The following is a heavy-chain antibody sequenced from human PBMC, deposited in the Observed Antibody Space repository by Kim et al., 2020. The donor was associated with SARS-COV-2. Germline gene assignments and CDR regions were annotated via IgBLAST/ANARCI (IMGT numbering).Heavy chain of an antibody. J-gene: IGHJ4*02. D-gene: IGHD6-19*01. CDR1: GGSISTYNW. Sequence: SETLSLTCAVSGGSISTYNWWNWVRQSPGKGLEWIGEIYHGGTTHYNPSLKSRVTMSVDKSKNQISLNLRSVTAADTAVYYCARAHSSGYYRGFDYWGQGTLVTVSS. V-gene: IGHV4-4*02. CDR2: IYHGGTT. CDR3: ARAHSSGYYRGFDY.